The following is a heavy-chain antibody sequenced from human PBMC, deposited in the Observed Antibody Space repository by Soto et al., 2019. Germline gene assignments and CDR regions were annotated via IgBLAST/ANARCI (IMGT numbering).Heavy chain of an antibody. Sequence: SETLSLTCAVYVGSRSGYYWSWIRQPPGKGLEWIGDINHSGSTNYNPSLKSRVTMLLDTSKTQFSLKLSSVTAADTAIFYCARLNYYGSAKPYDYWGQGILVTVSS. CDR3: ARLNYYGSAKPYDY. CDR2: INHSGST. V-gene: IGHV4-34*01. D-gene: IGHD3-10*01. J-gene: IGHJ4*02. CDR1: VGSRSGYY.